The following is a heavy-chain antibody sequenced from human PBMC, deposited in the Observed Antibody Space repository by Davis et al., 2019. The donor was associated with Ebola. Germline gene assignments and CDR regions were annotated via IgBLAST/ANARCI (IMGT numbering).Heavy chain of an antibody. D-gene: IGHD5-18*01. Sequence: GGSLRLSCAASGFTFSSYGMHWVRQAPGKGLEWVAVISYDGSNKYYADSVKGRFTISRDNSKNSLYLQMNSLRTEDTALYYCAKDITPPRYSYGVYYYYYGMDVWGQGTTVTVSS. CDR3: AKDITPPRYSYGVYYYYYGMDV. J-gene: IGHJ6*02. CDR2: ISYDGSNK. V-gene: IGHV3-30*18. CDR1: GFTFSSYG.